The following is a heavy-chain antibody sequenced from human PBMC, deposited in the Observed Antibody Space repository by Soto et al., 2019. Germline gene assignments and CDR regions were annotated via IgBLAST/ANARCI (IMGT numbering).Heavy chain of an antibody. Sequence: EVQLVESGGGLVQPGGSLRLSCAASGFTLSGRSMHWVRQAPGKGLVWVSGIDNAGTDSTYADSVKGRFTSSRDNAKNMLYLQMNSLRGEVTAVYYCAGGWFGPDVWGKGTTVTVSS. J-gene: IGHJ6*04. CDR2: IDNAGTDS. CDR1: GFTLSGRS. CDR3: AGGWFGPDV. V-gene: IGHV3-74*01. D-gene: IGHD3-10*01.